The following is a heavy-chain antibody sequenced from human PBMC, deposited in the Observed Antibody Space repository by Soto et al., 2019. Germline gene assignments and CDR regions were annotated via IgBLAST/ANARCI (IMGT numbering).Heavy chain of an antibody. J-gene: IGHJ4*02. V-gene: IGHV4-61*01. CDR2: IYNNRSF. CDR3: ARVPLDYSNSHYFDF. Sequence: SETPSLTCTVSGGSVSSGSFYWSWIRQPPGKGLEWIGFIYNNRSFNYNPSLKSRVTISVDTSKHQFSLKLSSVTAADTAVYYCARVPLDYSNSHYFDFWGQGALVTVSS. CDR1: GGSVSSGSFY. D-gene: IGHD6-6*01.